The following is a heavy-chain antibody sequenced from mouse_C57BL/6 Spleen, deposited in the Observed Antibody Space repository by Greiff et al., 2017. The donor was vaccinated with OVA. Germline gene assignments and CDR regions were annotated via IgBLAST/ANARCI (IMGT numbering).Heavy chain of an antibody. CDR3: ARRVYGNYRHFAY. CDR1: GYTFTDYY. J-gene: IGHJ3*01. Sequence: VQLQQSGPELVKPGASVKISCKASGYTFTDYYMNWVKQSHGKSLEWIGDINPNNGGTSYNQKFKGKATLTVDKSSSTAYMELRSLTSEDSAVYYCARRVYGNYRHFAYWGQGTLVTVSA. CDR2: INPNNGGT. D-gene: IGHD2-1*01. V-gene: IGHV1-26*01.